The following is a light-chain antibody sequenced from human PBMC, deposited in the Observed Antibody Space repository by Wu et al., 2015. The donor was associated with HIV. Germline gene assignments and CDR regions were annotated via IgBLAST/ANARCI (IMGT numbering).Light chain of an antibody. CDR2: GAS. J-gene: IGKJ1*01. Sequence: EIVLTQSPGTLSLSPGERATLSCRASQSVSNNYLAWYQQKPGQAPRLLIYGASTRATGIPDRFSASGSGTDFTLTISRLEPEDFAVYSCQQYGSSPGTFGQGTKVGNQT. CDR1: QSVSNNY. CDR3: QQYGSSPGT. V-gene: IGKV3-20*01.